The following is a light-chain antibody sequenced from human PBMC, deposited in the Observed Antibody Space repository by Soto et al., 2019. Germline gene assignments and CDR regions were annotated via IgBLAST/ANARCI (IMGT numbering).Light chain of an antibody. CDR2: DVS. Sequence: DIQMTQSPSSLSASVGARVTITCQASQDISNYLNWYQQKPGKAPQLLIFDVSNLQTGVPSRFSGGGSGTDFALTISSLEPEDIATYYCQQYDSLPLTFGQGTRLEIK. J-gene: IGKJ5*01. CDR3: QQYDSLPLT. CDR1: QDISNY. V-gene: IGKV1-33*01.